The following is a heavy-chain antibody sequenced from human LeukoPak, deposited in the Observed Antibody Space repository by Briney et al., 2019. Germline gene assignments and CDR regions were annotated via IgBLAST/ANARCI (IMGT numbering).Heavy chain of an antibody. D-gene: IGHD1-26*01. CDR3: ASAYSGSYWEKNWFDP. CDR1: GGTFSSYA. Sequence: GXSVKVSCKASGGTFSSYAISWVRQAPGQGLEWMGGIIPIFGTANYAQKFQGRVTITADESTSTAYMELSSLRSEDTAVYYCASAYSGSYWEKNWFDPWGQGTLVTVSS. CDR2: IIPIFGTA. V-gene: IGHV1-69*01. J-gene: IGHJ5*02.